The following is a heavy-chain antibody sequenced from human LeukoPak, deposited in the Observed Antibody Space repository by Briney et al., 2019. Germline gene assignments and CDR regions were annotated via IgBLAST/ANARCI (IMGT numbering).Heavy chain of an antibody. CDR2: INHSGST. J-gene: IGHJ6*03. Sequence: SETLSLTCAVYGGSFSGYYWSWLRQPPGKGLEWIGEINHSGSTNYNPSLKSRVTISVDTSKNQFSLKLSSVTAADTAVYYCARRAELTYYYYYYYMDVWGKGTTVTISS. CDR3: ARRAELTYYYYYYYMDV. D-gene: IGHD1-7*01. CDR1: GGSFSGYY. V-gene: IGHV4-34*01.